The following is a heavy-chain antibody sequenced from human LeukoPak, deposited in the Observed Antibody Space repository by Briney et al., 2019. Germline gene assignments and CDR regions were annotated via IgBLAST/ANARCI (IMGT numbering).Heavy chain of an antibody. CDR2: INPNSGGT. V-gene: IGHV1-2*02. J-gene: IGHJ4*02. CDR3: ARLGYYGSGSYYNSDPDY. Sequence: ASVKVSCKASGYTLTGYYMHWVRQAPGQGLEWMGWINPNSGGTNYAQKFQGRVTMTRDTSISTAYMELSRLRSDDTAVYYCARLGYYGSGSYYNSDPDYWGQGTLVTVSS. CDR1: GYTLTGYY. D-gene: IGHD3-10*01.